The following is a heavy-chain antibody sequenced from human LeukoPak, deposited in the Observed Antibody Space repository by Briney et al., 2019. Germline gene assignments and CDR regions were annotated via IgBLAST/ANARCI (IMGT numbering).Heavy chain of an antibody. CDR3: ASPYYGSGSYIVDP. CDR1: GGSISSSSYY. J-gene: IGHJ5*02. D-gene: IGHD3-10*01. Sequence: PSETLSHTCTVSGGSISSSSYYWRWIRQPPGKGLEWIGIIYYGGSTYYNPTLKSRFTISVDTTKNQFSLKLCSVTAADTAVYYCASPYYGSGSYIVDPWGQGTLVTVSS. CDR2: IYYGGST. V-gene: IGHV4-39*01.